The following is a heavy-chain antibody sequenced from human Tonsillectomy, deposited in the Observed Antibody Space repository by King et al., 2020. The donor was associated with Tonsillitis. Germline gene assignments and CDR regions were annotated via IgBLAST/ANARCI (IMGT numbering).Heavy chain of an antibody. V-gene: IGHV3-23*04. Sequence: EVQLVESGGGLVQRGGSLRLSCTASGFTFSSFGMTWVRQAPGKGLEWVSTIWSCGAITSYADSVGGRFTISRDNSKNNVYLEMNSLRAEDTAVYYCAKDSSGWSRDHWGQGTLVTVSS. CDR1: GFTFSSFG. J-gene: IGHJ4*02. D-gene: IGHD6-19*01. CDR3: AKDSSGWSRDH. CDR2: IWSCGAIT.